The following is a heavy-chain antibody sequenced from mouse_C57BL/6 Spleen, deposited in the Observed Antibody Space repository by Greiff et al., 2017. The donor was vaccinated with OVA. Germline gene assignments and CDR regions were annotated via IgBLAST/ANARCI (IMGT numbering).Heavy chain of an antibody. D-gene: IGHD2-3*01. V-gene: IGHV1-5*01. Sequence: EVQLQQSGTVLARPGASVKMSCKTSGYTFTSYWMHWVKQRPGQGLEWIGAIYPGNSDTSYNQKFKGKAKLTAVTSTSTGYMELSSLTNEDSAVYYCTRDGSSYYAMDYWGQGTSVTVSS. CDR2: IYPGNSDT. CDR1: GYTFTSYW. CDR3: TRDGSSYYAMDY. J-gene: IGHJ4*01.